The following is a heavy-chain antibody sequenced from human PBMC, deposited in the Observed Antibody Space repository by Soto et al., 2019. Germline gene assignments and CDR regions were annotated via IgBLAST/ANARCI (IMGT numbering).Heavy chain of an antibody. J-gene: IGHJ4*02. Sequence: VQLVESGGGVVQPGRSLRLSCAASGSTFSNDGMHWVRQAPGKGPEWVAVIWYDGSNKYYGESVKGRFSISRDNSKNTLYLAINSLRTEDTAVYYCATDGGSHCPSYFDSWGQGSLVIVSS. V-gene: IGHV3-33*01. D-gene: IGHD3-16*01. CDR2: IWYDGSNK. CDR3: ATDGGSHCPSYFDS. CDR1: GSTFSNDG.